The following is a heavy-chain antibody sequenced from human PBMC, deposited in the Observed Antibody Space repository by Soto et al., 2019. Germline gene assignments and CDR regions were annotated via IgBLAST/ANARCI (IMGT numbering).Heavy chain of an antibody. D-gene: IGHD5-18*01. CDR1: GGTFSSYA. CDR2: IIPIFGTA. Sequence: GASVKVSCKASGGTFSSYAISWVRQAPGQGLEWMGGIIPIFGTANYAQKFQGRVTITADESTSTAYMELSSLRSEDTAVYYCAFGRGPNTAMVTRFDYWGQGTLVTVSS. CDR3: AFGRGPNTAMVTRFDY. J-gene: IGHJ4*02. V-gene: IGHV1-69*13.